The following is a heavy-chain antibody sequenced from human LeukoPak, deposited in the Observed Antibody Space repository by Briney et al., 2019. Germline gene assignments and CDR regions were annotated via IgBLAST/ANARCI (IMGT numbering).Heavy chain of an antibody. V-gene: IGHV3-43*01. J-gene: IGHJ1*01. CDR3: ATGYYLFQH. CDR2: ISRNGAAT. D-gene: IGHD3-9*01. CDR1: GLSFGDYT. Sequence: GGSLRLSCEASGLSFGDYTMHWVRQAPGKGLEWVSLISRNGAATKYADSVRGRFTVSRDNSKSSLYLQMNSLRAEDTAVYYCATGYYLFQHWGQGTLVTVSS.